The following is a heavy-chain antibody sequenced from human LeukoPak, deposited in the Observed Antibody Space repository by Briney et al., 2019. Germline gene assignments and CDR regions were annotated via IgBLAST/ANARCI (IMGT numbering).Heavy chain of an antibody. CDR2: TSSSSSTI. D-gene: IGHD4-17*01. CDR1: GLTLSSYS. Sequence: GGSLRLSGAASGLTLSSYSMNWVRQAQGKGLEWDSYTSSSSSTIYHADSVQGRLTISRDNAKNSPYLQMTSLLAQHPAVYYCARDSSRDYGDYVYQEYWAQGTVVSVSS. CDR3: ARDSSRDYGDYVYQEY. J-gene: IGHJ4*02. V-gene: IGHV3-48*01.